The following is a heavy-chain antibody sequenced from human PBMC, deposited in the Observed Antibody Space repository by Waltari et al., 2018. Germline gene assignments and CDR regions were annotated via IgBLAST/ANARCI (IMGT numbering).Heavy chain of an antibody. CDR3: AGGNCGGDCYSGY. J-gene: IGHJ4*02. CDR1: GFTFSSYA. V-gene: IGHV3-23*04. CDR2: ISGSGGST. D-gene: IGHD2-21*01. Sequence: EVQLVASGGGLVQPGGSLRLSCAASGFTFSSYAMRWVRQAPGKGLEWVSAISGSGGSTYYADSVKGRFTISRDNSKNTLYLQMNSLRAEDTAVYYCAGGNCGGDCYSGYWGQGTLVTVSS.